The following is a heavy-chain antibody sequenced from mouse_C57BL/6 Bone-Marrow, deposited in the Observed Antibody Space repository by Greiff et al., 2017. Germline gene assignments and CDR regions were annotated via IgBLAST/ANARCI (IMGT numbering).Heavy chain of an antibody. CDR2: IYPGSGST. V-gene: IGHV1-55*01. CDR1: GYTFTSYW. D-gene: IGHD3-2*02. Sequence: QVQLQQSGAELVKPGASVKMSCKASGYTFTSYWITWVKQRPGQGLEWIGDIYPGSGSTNYNEKFKSKATLTVDTSSSTAYMQLSSLTSEDSAVYYCARERQLRLPYYAMDYWGQGTSVTVSS. J-gene: IGHJ4*01. CDR3: ARERQLRLPYYAMDY.